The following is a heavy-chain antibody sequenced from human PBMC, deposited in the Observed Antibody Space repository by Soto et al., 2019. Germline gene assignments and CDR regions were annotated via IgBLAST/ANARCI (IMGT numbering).Heavy chain of an antibody. V-gene: IGHV4-34*01. D-gene: IGHD2-21*02. CDR1: GGSFSGYY. J-gene: IGHJ4*02. CDR2: XNXXGXT. CDR3: ARAIVVTAMQNFDY. Sequence: PSETLSLTCAVYGGSFSGYYWSWIRQPPGKGLEXIGXXNXXGXTXXXPXXXSRVTISVDTSKNQFSLKLSSVTAADTAVYYCARAIVVTAMQNFDYWGQGTLVTASS.